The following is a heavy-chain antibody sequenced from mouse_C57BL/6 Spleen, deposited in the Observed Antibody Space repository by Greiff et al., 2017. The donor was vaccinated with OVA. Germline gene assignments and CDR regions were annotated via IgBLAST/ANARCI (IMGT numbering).Heavy chain of an antibody. D-gene: IGHD2-3*01. J-gene: IGHJ3*01. CDR3: ARHEGDGYQFAY. V-gene: IGHV5-9*01. CDR1: GFTFSSYT. CDR2: ISGGGGNT. Sequence: EVKLVESGGGLVKPGGSLKLSCAASGFTFSSYTMSWVRQTPEKRLEWVATISGGGGNTYYPDSVKGRFTISRDNAKNTLYLQMSSLRSEDTALYYCARHEGDGYQFAYWGQGTLVTVSA.